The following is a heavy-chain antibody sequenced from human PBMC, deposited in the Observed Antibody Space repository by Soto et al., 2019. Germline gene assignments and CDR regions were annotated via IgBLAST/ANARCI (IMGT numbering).Heavy chain of an antibody. CDR1: GGSFSGYY. CDR2: INQSGST. J-gene: IGHJ1*01. D-gene: IGHD6-13*01. V-gene: IGHV4-34*01. CDR3: ARTHSSSWTPFPY. Sequence: SETLSLSCAVYGGSFSGYYWSWIRQPPGKGLEWIGEINQSGSTNYNPSLKSRVTISVDTSKNQFSLKLSSVTAADTAVYYCARTHSSSWTPFPYWAQGTLVTVS.